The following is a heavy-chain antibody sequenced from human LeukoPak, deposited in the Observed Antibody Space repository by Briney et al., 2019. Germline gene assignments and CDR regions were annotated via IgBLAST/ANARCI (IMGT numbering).Heavy chain of an antibody. Sequence: GGSLRLSCAASGFTFSSYSMNWVRQAPGKGLEWVSYISSSSSTIYYADSVKGRFTISRDNSKNTLYLQMNSLRAEGTAVYYCAKVGKGTTWYFDYWGLGTLVTVSS. V-gene: IGHV3-48*01. CDR3: AKVGKGTTWYFDY. CDR2: ISSSSSTI. CDR1: GFTFSSYS. D-gene: IGHD1-14*01. J-gene: IGHJ4*02.